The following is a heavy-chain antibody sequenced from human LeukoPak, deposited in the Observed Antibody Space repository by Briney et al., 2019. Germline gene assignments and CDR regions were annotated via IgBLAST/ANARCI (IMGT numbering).Heavy chain of an antibody. CDR1: GFTFSSYA. CDR2: ISGSGGST. D-gene: IGHD3-16*02. Sequence: GGALILSCAASGFTFSSYARSWFRQTPGKRPEWVSAISGSGGSTYYADSVKGRFTISRDNSKNTLYLQMNSLRAEDTAVYYCAKAIGMGSAGGFDYWGQGTLVTVSS. V-gene: IGHV3-23*01. J-gene: IGHJ4*02. CDR3: AKAIGMGSAGGFDY.